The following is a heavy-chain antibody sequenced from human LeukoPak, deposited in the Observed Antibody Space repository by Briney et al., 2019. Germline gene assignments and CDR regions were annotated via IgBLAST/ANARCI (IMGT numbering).Heavy chain of an antibody. CDR3: ARGGLHGGNSSNTPLGY. J-gene: IGHJ4*02. V-gene: IGHV4-34*01. Sequence: PSETLSLTCAVYGGSFSGYYWSWIRQPPGKGLEWIGEINHSGSTNYNPSLKSRVTISVDTSKNQFSLKLSSVTAADTAVYYCARGGLHGGNSSNTPLGYWGQGTLVTVSS. CDR1: GGSFSGYY. D-gene: IGHD4-23*01. CDR2: INHSGST.